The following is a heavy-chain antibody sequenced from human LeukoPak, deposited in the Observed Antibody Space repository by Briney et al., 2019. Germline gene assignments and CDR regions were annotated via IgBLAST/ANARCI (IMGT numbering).Heavy chain of an antibody. CDR2: IYYSGST. CDR1: GGSISSSTYY. Sequence: SETLSLTCTVSGGSISSSTYYWVWIRQPPGKGLEWIATIYYSGSTHYDPSLKSRVTISVDTSNNQFSLTLSSVTAADTAMYYCARHSDYVGDSSLDTDAFDVWGRGTMVTVSS. CDR3: ARHSDYVGDSSLDTDAFDV. V-gene: IGHV4-39*01. J-gene: IGHJ3*01. D-gene: IGHD4-23*01.